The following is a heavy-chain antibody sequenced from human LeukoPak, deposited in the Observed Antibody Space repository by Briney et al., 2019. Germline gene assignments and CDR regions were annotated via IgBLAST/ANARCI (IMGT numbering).Heavy chain of an antibody. CDR2: ISWDGGST. D-gene: IGHD3-16*01. J-gene: IGHJ4*02. V-gene: IGHV3-43*01. CDR1: GFTFDDYT. CDR3: AKEEGLAPSFDY. Sequence: QPGGSLRLSCAASGFTFDDYTMHWVRQAPGKGLEWVSLISWDGGSTYYADSVKGRFTISRDNSKNSLYLQMNSLRTEDTALYYCAKEEGLAPSFDYWGQGTLVTVSS.